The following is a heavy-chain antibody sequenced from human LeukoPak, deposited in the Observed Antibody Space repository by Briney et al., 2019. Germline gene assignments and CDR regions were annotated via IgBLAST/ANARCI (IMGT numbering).Heavy chain of an antibody. CDR2: VSSSSSTI. D-gene: IGHD6-19*01. V-gene: IGHV3-48*01. CDR3: GRESRYSSGWYYY. J-gene: IGHJ4*02. Sequence: GGSLTLSCAASGFTFSSYSMLWLRQAPGRGLEWVSYVSSSSSTIFYADSVKGGFPISRENAKNSLYLKINSQRAEHTPVYFCGRESRYSSGWYYYSGQGTLVTVSS. CDR1: GFTFSSYS.